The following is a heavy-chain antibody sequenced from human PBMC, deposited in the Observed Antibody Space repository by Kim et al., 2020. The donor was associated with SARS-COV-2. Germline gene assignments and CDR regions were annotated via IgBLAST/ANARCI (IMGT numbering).Heavy chain of an antibody. CDR3: ARDLCSSTSCYLTPPYYYGMDV. CDR1: GFTFSDYY. V-gene: IGHV3-11*01. D-gene: IGHD2-2*01. CDR2: ISSSGSTI. J-gene: IGHJ6*02. Sequence: GGSLRLSCAASGFTFSDYYMSWIRQAPGKGLDWVSYISSSGSTIYYADSVKGRFTISRDNAKNSLYLQMNSLRAEDTAVYYCARDLCSSTSCYLTPPYYYGMDVWGQGTTVTVSS.